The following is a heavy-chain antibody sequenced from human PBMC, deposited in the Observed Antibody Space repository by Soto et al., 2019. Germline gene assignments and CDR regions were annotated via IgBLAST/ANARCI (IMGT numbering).Heavy chain of an antibody. V-gene: IGHV3-33*01. CDR1: GFSFSTYV. J-gene: IGHJ4*02. CDR2: MWYDGRYK. D-gene: IGHD3-3*01. Sequence: PGGSLRLSCSASGFSFSTYVMHWVCQAPGKGLEWVALMWYDGRYKYYVDSVKGRFTISRDNSKNTLYLEMNSLRAEDTAVYYCARDREDFLRIFDCWGRGTLVTVSS. CDR3: ARDREDFLRIFDC.